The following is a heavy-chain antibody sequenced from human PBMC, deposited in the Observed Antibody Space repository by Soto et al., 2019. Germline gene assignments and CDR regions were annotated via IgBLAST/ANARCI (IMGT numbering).Heavy chain of an antibody. CDR1: GDSISSSSSY. CDR3: ARTTVTTRPGNWFDP. J-gene: IGHJ5*02. D-gene: IGHD4-17*01. V-gene: IGHV4-39*02. Sequence: SETLSLTCSVSGDSISSSSSYWGWIRQPPGKGLEWIGSVYYAGNTYYNPSLNSRVTISVDTSKNHFSLKMDSATAADTAVYYCARTTVTTRPGNWFDPWGQGALVTVSS. CDR2: VYYAGNT.